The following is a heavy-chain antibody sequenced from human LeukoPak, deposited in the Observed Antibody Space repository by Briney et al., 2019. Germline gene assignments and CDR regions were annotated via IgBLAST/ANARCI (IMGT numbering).Heavy chain of an antibody. V-gene: IGHV3-7*01. CDR3: ARDRGWRTSGYYLYHFDY. CDR2: IKHNGGEK. CDR1: GFTFTDYF. J-gene: IGHJ4*02. Sequence: PGGSLRLSCVASGFTFTDYFMSWVRQAPGEGLEWVASIKHNGGEKYYVDSVKGRFTISRDNAKNSLYLEMSNLRVEDTAVYYCARDRGWRTSGYYLYHFDYWGQGTLVTFAS. D-gene: IGHD3-22*01.